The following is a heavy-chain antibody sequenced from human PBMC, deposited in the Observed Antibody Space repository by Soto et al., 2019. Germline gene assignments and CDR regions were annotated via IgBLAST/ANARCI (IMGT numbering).Heavy chain of an antibody. CDR1: GFTFSNFG. Sequence: GGSLRLSCEASGFTFSNFGMQWVRQAPGKGLEWVAVISHDGKTKYYAGSVKGRFTMSRDNSKNTMYLQMNSLRAEDTAVYFCAKEWKEYTSGCYFRHWGQGTLVTVSS. V-gene: IGHV3-30*18. CDR3: AKEWKEYTSGCYFRH. D-gene: IGHD6-19*01. CDR2: ISHDGKTK. J-gene: IGHJ4*02.